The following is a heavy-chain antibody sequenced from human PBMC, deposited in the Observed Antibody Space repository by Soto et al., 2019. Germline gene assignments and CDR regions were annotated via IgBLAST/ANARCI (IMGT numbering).Heavy chain of an antibody. D-gene: IGHD6-19*01. Sequence: SVKVSCKASGGTFSSYAISWVRQAPGQGLEWMGGIIPIFGTANYAQKFQGRVAITADESTSTAYMELSSLRSEDTAVYYCARRAVAGLTYFDYWGQGTLVTVSS. CDR3: ARRAVAGLTYFDY. CDR1: GGTFSSYA. CDR2: IIPIFGTA. J-gene: IGHJ4*02. V-gene: IGHV1-69*13.